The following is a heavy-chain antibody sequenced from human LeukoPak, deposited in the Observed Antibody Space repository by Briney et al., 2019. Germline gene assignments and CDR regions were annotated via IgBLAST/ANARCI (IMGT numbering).Heavy chain of an antibody. J-gene: IGHJ6*04. CDR1: GFTFSSYS. CDR3: AAEGMDV. Sequence: QPGGSLRLSCAASGFTFSSYSMNWVRQAPGKGLEWVSYISSSSSTIYYADSVKGRFTVSRDNAKNSLYLQINSLRAEDTAVYYCAAEGMDVWGKGTTVTVSS. V-gene: IGHV3-48*01. CDR2: ISSSSSTI.